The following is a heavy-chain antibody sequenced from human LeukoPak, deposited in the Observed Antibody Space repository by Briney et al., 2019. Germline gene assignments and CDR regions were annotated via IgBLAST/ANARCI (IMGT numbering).Heavy chain of an antibody. J-gene: IGHJ4*02. V-gene: IGHV1-69*05. Sequence: ASVKVSCKASGGTFSSYAISWVRQAPGQGLEWVGGIIPIFGTANYAQKFQGRVTITTDESTSTAYMELSSLRSEDTAVYYCARGRRIAVAGYFDYWGQGTLVTVSS. D-gene: IGHD6-19*01. CDR3: ARGRRIAVAGYFDY. CDR2: IIPIFGTA. CDR1: GGTFSSYA.